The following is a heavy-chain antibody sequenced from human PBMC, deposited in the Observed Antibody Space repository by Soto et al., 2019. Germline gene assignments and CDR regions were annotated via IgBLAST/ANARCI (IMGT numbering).Heavy chain of an antibody. CDR1: GGSFSGYY. Sequence: PSETLSLTCAVYGGSFSGYYWSWIRQPPGKGLEWIGETTHSGGTNYNPSLNSRVTISVDTSKNQFSLKLSSVTAADTAVYYCARAMVRGVIKIPVEFDYWGQGTLVTVSS. D-gene: IGHD3-10*01. V-gene: IGHV4-34*01. CDR2: TTHSGGT. CDR3: ARAMVRGVIKIPVEFDY. J-gene: IGHJ4*02.